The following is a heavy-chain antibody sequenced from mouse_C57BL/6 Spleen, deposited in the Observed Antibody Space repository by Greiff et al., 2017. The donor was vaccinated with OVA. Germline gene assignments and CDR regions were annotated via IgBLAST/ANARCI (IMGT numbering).Heavy chain of an antibody. Sequence: EVQLQQSGPGLVKPSQSLSLTCSVPGYSITSGYYWNWIRQFPGNKLEWMGYISYDGSNNYNPSLKNRISITRDTSKNQFFLKLNSVTTEDTATYYCASPYYYGSRGFAYWGQGTLVTVSA. V-gene: IGHV3-6*01. CDR1: GYSITSGYY. J-gene: IGHJ3*01. CDR2: ISYDGSN. D-gene: IGHD1-1*01. CDR3: ASPYYYGSRGFAY.